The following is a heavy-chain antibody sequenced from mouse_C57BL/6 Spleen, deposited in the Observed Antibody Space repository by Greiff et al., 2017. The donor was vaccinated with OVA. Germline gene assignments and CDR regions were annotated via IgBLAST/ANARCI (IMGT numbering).Heavy chain of an antibody. J-gene: IGHJ2*01. CDR3: ARQAQATRGYFDY. CDR1: GYAFTNYL. V-gene: IGHV1-54*01. Sequence: QVQLQQSGAELVRPGTSVKVSCKASGYAFTNYLIEWVKQRLGQGLEWIGVINPGSGGTNYNEKFKGKATLTADKSSSTAYMQLSSLTSEDSAVYFCARQAQATRGYFDYWGQGTTLTVSS. D-gene: IGHD3-2*02. CDR2: INPGSGGT.